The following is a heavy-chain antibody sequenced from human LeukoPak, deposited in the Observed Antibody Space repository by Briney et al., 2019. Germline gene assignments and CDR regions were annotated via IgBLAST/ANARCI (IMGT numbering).Heavy chain of an antibody. CDR1: GFTVSSNC. D-gene: IGHD2-15*01. J-gene: IGHJ4*02. Sequence: AGSLRLSCAASGFTVSSNCMSWVRQAPGKGLEWVAVIYSGGSTYYADSVKGRFTISRDNSKNTLYLQMNSLRVEDTAVYYCARGRAATTIAYWGQGTLVTVSS. V-gene: IGHV3-53*01. CDR3: ARGRAATTIAY. CDR2: IYSGGST.